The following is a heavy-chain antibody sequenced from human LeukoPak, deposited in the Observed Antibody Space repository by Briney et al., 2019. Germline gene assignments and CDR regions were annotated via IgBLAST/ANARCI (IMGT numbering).Heavy chain of an antibody. CDR1: GGSFSGYY. CDR2: INHSGST. J-gene: IGHJ4*02. Sequence: SETLSLTCAVYGGSFSGYYWSWIRQPPGKGLEWSGEINHSGSTNYNPSLKSRVTISVDTSKNQFSLKLSSVTAADTAVYYCARGQNDSSGYYLDYWGQGTLVTVSS. V-gene: IGHV4-34*01. D-gene: IGHD3-22*01. CDR3: ARGQNDSSGYYLDY.